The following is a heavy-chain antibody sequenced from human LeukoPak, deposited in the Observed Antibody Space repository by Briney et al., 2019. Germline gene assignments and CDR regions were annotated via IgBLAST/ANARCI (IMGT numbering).Heavy chain of an antibody. CDR1: GGSISSYY. Sequence: PSETLSLTCTVSGGSISSYYWSWIRHPPGKGLEWIGCIYYSGSTNYTPSLKSRVTISVDTSKNQFSLKLSSVTAADTAVYYCALGYSGSYVDWFDPWGQGTLVTVSS. CDR3: ALGYSGSYVDWFDP. J-gene: IGHJ5*02. D-gene: IGHD1-26*01. CDR2: IYYSGST. V-gene: IGHV4-59*01.